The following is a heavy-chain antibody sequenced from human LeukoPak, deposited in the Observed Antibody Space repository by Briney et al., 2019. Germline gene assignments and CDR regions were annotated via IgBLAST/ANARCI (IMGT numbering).Heavy chain of an antibody. CDR1: GFTFSSYA. D-gene: IGHD1-26*01. CDR2: ISYDSINK. J-gene: IGHJ4*02. Sequence: PGGSLRLSCAASGFTFSSYAMHWVRQAPGKGLEWVAVISYDSINKFYVDSVKGRFTIARDNSKSTLYLQMNGLRPEDTAVYYCAKDENVVGATSFDYWGQGTLVTVSS. CDR3: AKDENVVGATSFDY. V-gene: IGHV3-30*04.